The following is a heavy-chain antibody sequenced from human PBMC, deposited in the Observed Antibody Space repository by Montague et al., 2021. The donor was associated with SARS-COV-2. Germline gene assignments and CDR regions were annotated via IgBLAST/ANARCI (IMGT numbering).Heavy chain of an antibody. Sequence: SETLSLTCSVSGDSISNYSWSWSRQSPGKGLEWIGYIYYSGSTNYNPSLTSRVTISVDTSKNQVSLKLTSVTAADTAVSYCARHLRVTTVTSHMYHYAMDVWGQGTPVTVSS. CDR1: GDSISNYS. CDR2: IYYSGST. CDR3: ARHLRVTTVTSHMYHYAMDV. D-gene: IGHD4-11*01. J-gene: IGHJ6*02. V-gene: IGHV4-59*08.